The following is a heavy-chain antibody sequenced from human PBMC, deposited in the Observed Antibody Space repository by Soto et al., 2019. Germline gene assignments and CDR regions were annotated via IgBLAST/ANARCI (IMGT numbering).Heavy chain of an antibody. V-gene: IGHV2-5*01. D-gene: IGHD4-17*01. J-gene: IGHJ3*02. CDR3: ASMTTVATAAFDI. Sequence: QITLKESGPPLVKPTQTLTLTCTASGLSFGTSGVGVGWIRQPPGKALEWLALIYWNDDQRYSPSLKSSLTITKDTSKNQVVLTMTNVDPVDTATYYCASMTTVATAAFDIWGQGIMVTVPS. CDR1: GLSFGTSGVG. CDR2: IYWNDDQ.